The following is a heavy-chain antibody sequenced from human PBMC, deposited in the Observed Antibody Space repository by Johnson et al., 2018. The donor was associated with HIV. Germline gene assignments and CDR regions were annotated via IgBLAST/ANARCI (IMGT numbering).Heavy chain of an antibody. CDR2: ISYDGSNK. J-gene: IGHJ3*02. Sequence: QVQLVESGGGVVQPGGSLRLSCAASGFTFSSYAMHWVRQAPGQGLEWVAVISYDGSNKYYADSLKARFPISRDNSKNTLYLQMNSLRAEDTAVYYCARGAKQEGGVYDAFDIWGQGTMVTVSS. D-gene: IGHD2-8*01. CDR1: GFTFSSYA. V-gene: IGHV3-30*04. CDR3: ARGAKQEGGVYDAFDI.